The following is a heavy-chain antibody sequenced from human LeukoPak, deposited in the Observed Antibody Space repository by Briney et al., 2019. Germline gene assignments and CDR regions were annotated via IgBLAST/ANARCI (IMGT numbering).Heavy chain of an antibody. Sequence: GASVKVSCKAYAYTFTGYYVHWVRQAPGQGLEWMGWINPNSGGTNYAQKFQGRVTMTRDTSISTAYMELSRLRSDDTAVYYCASLPEVGASPGDYYYGMDVWGQGTTVTVSS. V-gene: IGHV1-2*02. D-gene: IGHD1-26*01. CDR2: INPNSGGT. CDR1: AYTFTGYY. J-gene: IGHJ6*02. CDR3: ASLPEVGASPGDYYYGMDV.